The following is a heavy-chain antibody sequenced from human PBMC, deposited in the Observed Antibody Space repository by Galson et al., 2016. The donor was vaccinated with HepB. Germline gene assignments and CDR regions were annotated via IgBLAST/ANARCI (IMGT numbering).Heavy chain of an antibody. V-gene: IGHV5-51*01. J-gene: IGHJ4*02. CDR2: IHHDDSDT. D-gene: IGHD6-19*01. Sequence: QSGAEVKKPGESLKISCTGSGYSFTNYWIGWVRQMPGKGLEWMRMIHHDDSDTTYSPSFHGQVTMSADKSISTPYLQWSSLKASDTAMYYCARFSGSGWGSFDYWGQGTLVTVSS. CDR3: ARFSGSGWGSFDY. CDR1: GYSFTNYW.